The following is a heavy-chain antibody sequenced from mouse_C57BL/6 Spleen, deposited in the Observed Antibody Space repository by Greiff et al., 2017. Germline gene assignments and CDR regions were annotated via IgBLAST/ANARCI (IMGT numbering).Heavy chain of an antibody. V-gene: IGHV1-69*01. Sequence: VQLQQPGAELVMPGASVKLSCKASGYTFTSYWMHWVKQRPGQGLAWIGEIDPSDSYTNYNQKFKGKSTLTVDKSSSTAYMQLSSLTSEDSAVYYCALITTVVATRYFDYWGQGTTLTVAS. CDR2: IDPSDSYT. CDR1: GYTFTSYW. CDR3: ALITTVVATRYFDY. J-gene: IGHJ2*01. D-gene: IGHD1-1*01.